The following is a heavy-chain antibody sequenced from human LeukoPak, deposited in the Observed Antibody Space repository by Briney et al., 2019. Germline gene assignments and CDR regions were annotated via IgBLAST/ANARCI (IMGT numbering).Heavy chain of an antibody. CDR2: IYSGGST. J-gene: IGHJ6*02. V-gene: IGHV3-53*04. D-gene: IGHD2-2*01. CDR3: ARDLRYCGSTSCPYYYYYGMDV. Sequence: GGSLRLSCAASGFTVSSNYMSWVRQAPGKGLEWVSVIYSGGSTYYADSVKGRFTISRHNSKNTLHLQMNSLRAEDTAVYYCARDLRYCGSTSCPYYYYYGMDVWGQGTTVTVSS. CDR1: GFTVSSNY.